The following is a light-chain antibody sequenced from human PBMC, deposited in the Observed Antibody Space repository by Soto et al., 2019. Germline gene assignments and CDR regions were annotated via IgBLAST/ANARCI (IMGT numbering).Light chain of an antibody. CDR3: QSYDSTLSARYV. J-gene: IGLJ1*01. CDR1: SSDVGGYNY. V-gene: IGLV2-8*01. CDR2: EVN. Sequence: QSVLTQPPSASGSPGQSVAISCTGTSSDVGGYNYVSWYQQHPGKAPKLMIYEVNKRPSGVPDRFSGSKSGNTASPTVSGLQAEDEADYYCQSYDSTLSARYVFGTGPKV.